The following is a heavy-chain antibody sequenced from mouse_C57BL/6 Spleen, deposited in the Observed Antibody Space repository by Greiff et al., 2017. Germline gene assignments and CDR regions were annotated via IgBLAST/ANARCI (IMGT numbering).Heavy chain of an antibody. D-gene: IGHD2-5*01. Sequence: EVKVEESGPGLVKPSQSLSLTCSVTGYSITSGYYWNWIRQFPGNKLEWMGYISYDGSNNYNPSLKNRISITRDTSKNQFFLKLNSVTTEDTATYYCARETDSNLDYWGQGTSVTVSS. CDR1: GYSITSGYY. J-gene: IGHJ4*01. CDR2: ISYDGSN. CDR3: ARETDSNLDY. V-gene: IGHV3-6*01.